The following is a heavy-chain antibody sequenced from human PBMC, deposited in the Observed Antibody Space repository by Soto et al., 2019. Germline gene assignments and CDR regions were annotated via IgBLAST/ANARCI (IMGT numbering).Heavy chain of an antibody. CDR1: GFTFSSYG. Sequence: QVQLVQSGGGVVQPGRSLRLSCAGSGFTFSSYGIHWVRQAPGKGLEWVALISYDGGNEKYTESVKDRFTISRDDSHNVAYLQMSSLRTEDTAMYYCAKDRYSGTYPTDFDYWGQGSLATVSS. D-gene: IGHD1-26*01. V-gene: IGHV3-30*18. CDR3: AKDRYSGTYPTDFDY. CDR2: ISYDGGNE. J-gene: IGHJ4*02.